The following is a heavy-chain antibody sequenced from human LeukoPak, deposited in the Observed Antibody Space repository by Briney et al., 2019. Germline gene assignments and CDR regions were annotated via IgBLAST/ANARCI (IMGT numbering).Heavy chain of an antibody. V-gene: IGHV4-4*09. D-gene: IGHD2-15*01. CDR1: GGSISSYY. J-gene: IGHJ3*02. CDR3: ARLVDGAFDI. Sequence: SETLSLTCTVSGGSISSYYWSWIRQPPGKGLEWSGYIYTSGSTNYNPSLKSRVTISVDTSKNQFSLKLSSVTAADTAVYYCARLVDGAFDIWGQGTMVTVSS. CDR2: IYTSGST.